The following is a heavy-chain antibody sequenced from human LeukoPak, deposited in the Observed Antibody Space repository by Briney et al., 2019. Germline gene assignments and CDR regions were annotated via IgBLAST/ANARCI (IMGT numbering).Heavy chain of an antibody. CDR1: GYTFTSYG. CDR2: ISASNGNT. D-gene: IGHD4-17*01. V-gene: IGHV1-18*01. Sequence: GASVKVSCMDSGYTFTSYGISGVRQAPGQGRECMGWISASNGNTNYAQKLQGRVTMTTDNSTSTAYMELRSLRSDDTAVDYCARDDGDYESLDYWGQGTLVTVSS. CDR3: ARDDGDYESLDY. J-gene: IGHJ4*02.